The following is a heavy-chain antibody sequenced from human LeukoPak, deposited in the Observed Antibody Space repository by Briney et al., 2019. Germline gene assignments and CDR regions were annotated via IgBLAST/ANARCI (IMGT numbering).Heavy chain of an antibody. J-gene: IGHJ5*02. CDR3: AKIYPPRPVRPRTNWFDP. CDR1: GFTFSSYA. Sequence: GGSLRLSCAASGFTFSSYAMSWVRQAPGKGLEWVSAISGSGGSTYYADSVKGRFTISRDNSKNTLYLQINSLRAEDTAVYYCAKIYPPRPVRPRTNWFDPWGQGTLVTVSS. D-gene: IGHD3-10*01. CDR2: ISGSGGST. V-gene: IGHV3-23*01.